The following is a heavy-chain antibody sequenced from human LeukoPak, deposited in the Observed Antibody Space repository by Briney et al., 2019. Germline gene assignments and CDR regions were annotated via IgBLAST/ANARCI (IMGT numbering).Heavy chain of an antibody. Sequence: SETLSLTCTVSGGSISNYYWSWIRQPPGKGLEWIGYIYYSGSTNYNPSLKSRVIISVDTSKNQFSLKLSSVAAAGTAVYYCARDYGDYFDYWGQGTLVTVSS. J-gene: IGHJ4*02. CDR2: IYYSGST. D-gene: IGHD4-17*01. CDR3: ARDYGDYFDY. CDR1: GGSISNYY. V-gene: IGHV4-59*01.